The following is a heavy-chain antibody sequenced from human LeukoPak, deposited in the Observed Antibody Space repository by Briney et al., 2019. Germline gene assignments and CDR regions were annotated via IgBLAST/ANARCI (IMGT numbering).Heavy chain of an antibody. CDR3: AKDGRSSTPGY. D-gene: IGHD2-2*01. J-gene: IGHJ4*02. CDR2: ISAGGGST. Sequence: PGGSLRLSCVISGFTFSSYAMSWVRQAPGKGLEWVSGISAGGGSTYHADSVMGRFTISRDNSKNTLYLQMNSLRAEDTAVYYCAKDGRSSTPGYWGQGTLVTVSS. CDR1: GFTFSSYA. V-gene: IGHV3-23*01.